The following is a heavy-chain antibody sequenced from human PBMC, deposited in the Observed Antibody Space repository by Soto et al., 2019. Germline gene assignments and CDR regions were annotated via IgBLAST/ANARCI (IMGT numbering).Heavy chain of an antibody. CDR2: IYYSGST. J-gene: IGHJ4*02. Sequence: SESLSLTCTVSGGSISSSSHYWGWIRQPPGKGLEWIGSIYYSGSTYYNPSLKSRVTISVDTSKNQFSLKLSSVTAADTAVYYCARSYDGYFDYWGQGTLVTVSS. CDR3: ARSYDGYFDY. V-gene: IGHV4-39*01. D-gene: IGHD5-12*01. CDR1: GGSISSSSHY.